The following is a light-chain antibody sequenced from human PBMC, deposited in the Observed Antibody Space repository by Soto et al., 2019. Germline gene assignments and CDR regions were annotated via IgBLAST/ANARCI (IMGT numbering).Light chain of an antibody. CDR2: DVS. V-gene: IGLV2-14*01. Sequence: ALTQPASVSGSPGQSITISCTGTSSDVGGYDYVSWYQQHPGKAPKVMIYDVSNRPSGVSYRFSGSKSGNTASLTISGLQAEDEADYYCSSYTTSSTYVFGTGTKVTVL. CDR3: SSYTTSSTYV. J-gene: IGLJ1*01. CDR1: SSDVGGYDY.